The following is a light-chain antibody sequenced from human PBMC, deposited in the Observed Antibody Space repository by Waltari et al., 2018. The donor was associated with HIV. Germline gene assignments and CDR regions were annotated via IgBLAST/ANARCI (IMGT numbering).Light chain of an antibody. CDR1: QSVSSSS. CDR2: GAS. Sequence: EIVLTQSPGTLSLSSGERATLSCRASQSVSSSSLAWYQQKPGQAPRLLIYGASSRATGIPDRFSGSGSGTDFTLTISRLEPEDFAVYYCQQYGSSPRTFGQGTKVEIK. J-gene: IGKJ1*01. CDR3: QQYGSSPRT. V-gene: IGKV3-20*01.